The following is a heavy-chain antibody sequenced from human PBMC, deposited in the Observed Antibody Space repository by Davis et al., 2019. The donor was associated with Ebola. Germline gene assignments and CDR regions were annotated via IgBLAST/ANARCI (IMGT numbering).Heavy chain of an antibody. D-gene: IGHD6-6*01. Sequence: GESLKISCAASGFTFSDYYMSWVRQAPGKGLEWISCINHSGDSIFYADFVKGRFTMSRDNAKNFLYLQLSSLRADDTAMYYCARNSAPPDYWGQGGLVTVSS. CDR3: ARNSAPPDY. J-gene: IGHJ4*02. V-gene: IGHV3-11*01. CDR2: INHSGDSI. CDR1: GFTFSDYY.